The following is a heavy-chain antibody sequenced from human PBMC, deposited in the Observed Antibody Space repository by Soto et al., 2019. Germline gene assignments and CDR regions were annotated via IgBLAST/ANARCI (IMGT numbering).Heavy chain of an antibody. D-gene: IGHD3-22*01. Sequence: EVQLAESGGGLVKPGGSLRLSCAASGFTFSSYSMNWVRQAPGKGLEWVSSISSSSSYIYYADSVKGRFTISRDNAKNSLYLQMNSLRAEDTAVYYCARDTYYYDSSGFPDAFDIWGQGTMVTVSS. CDR2: ISSSSSYI. CDR1: GFTFSSYS. J-gene: IGHJ3*02. V-gene: IGHV3-21*01. CDR3: ARDTYYYDSSGFPDAFDI.